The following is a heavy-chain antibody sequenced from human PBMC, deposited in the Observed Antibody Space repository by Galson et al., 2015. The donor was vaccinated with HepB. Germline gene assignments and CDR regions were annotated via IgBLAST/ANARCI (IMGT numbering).Heavy chain of an antibody. CDR2: TNPNSGNT. CDR1: GYTFTSYD. J-gene: IGHJ4*02. Sequence: SVKVSCKASGYTFTSYDINWVRQATGQGLEWMGWTNPNSGNTGYAQKFQGRVTMTRNTSISTAYMELSSLRSEDTAVYYCARWAPPWAYYYDNGPSERNEKRFDYWGQGTLVTVSS. D-gene: IGHD3-22*01. V-gene: IGHV1-8*01. CDR3: ARWAPPWAYYYDNGPSERNEKRFDY.